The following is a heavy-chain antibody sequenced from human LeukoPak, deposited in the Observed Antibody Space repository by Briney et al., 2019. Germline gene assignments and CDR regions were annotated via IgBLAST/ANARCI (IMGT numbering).Heavy chain of an antibody. J-gene: IGHJ5*02. Sequence: PSETLSLTCTVSGGSIRSSSDYWGWIRQPPGKGLEWIGSIYYTGSTYYNPPLKSRVTISVDTSKNQFSLKLSSVTAADTAVYYCACPYASGSYPNWFDPWGRGTLVTVSS. V-gene: IGHV4-39*01. D-gene: IGHD3-10*01. CDR3: ACPYASGSYPNWFDP. CDR1: GGSIRSSSDY. CDR2: IYYTGST.